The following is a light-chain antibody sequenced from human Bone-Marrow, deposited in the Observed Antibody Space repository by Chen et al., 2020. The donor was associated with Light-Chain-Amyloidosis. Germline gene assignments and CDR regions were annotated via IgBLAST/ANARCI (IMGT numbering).Light chain of an antibody. V-gene: IGKV1-39*01. CDR1: QSISTY. CDR3: QRSYITTQVA. J-gene: IGKJ4*01. CDR2: AAS. Sequence: DIQMTQFLSSLSASLGDRVTITCRASQSISTYLIWYQQKPGKAPQHLISAASSLKSGVPSRISGERSGTEFTLTVSSLQPEDFANYYCQRSYITTQVAFDGGTEEEI.